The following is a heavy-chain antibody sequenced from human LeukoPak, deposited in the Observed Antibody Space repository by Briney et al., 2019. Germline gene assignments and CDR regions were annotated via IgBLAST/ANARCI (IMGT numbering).Heavy chain of an antibody. D-gene: IGHD2-8*01. J-gene: IGHJ4*02. V-gene: IGHV3-21*01. CDR2: ISSSSSYI. CDR3: TRDTGVAKADY. CDR1: GFTFSSYT. Sequence: GGSLRLSCAASGFTFSSYTMNWVRQAPGKGLEWVSSISSSSSYIYYADSVKGRFTISRNDAKNSLYLQMNSLRAEDTAVYYCTRDTGVAKADYWGQGTLVTVSS.